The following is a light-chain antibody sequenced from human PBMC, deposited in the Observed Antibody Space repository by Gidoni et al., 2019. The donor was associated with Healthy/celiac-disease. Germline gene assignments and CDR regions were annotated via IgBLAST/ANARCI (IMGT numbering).Light chain of an antibody. Sequence: EIVLTQSPGTLSLSHEERATISCRASQSVSSHYLAWYQQKPGQAPRLLIYDASRRATGIPDRFSGSGSGADFTLTISSLEPEDFAVYYCQQYVTSPWTFXQXTKVEIK. CDR1: QSVSSHY. CDR3: QQYVTSPWT. CDR2: DAS. V-gene: IGKV3-20*01. J-gene: IGKJ1*01.